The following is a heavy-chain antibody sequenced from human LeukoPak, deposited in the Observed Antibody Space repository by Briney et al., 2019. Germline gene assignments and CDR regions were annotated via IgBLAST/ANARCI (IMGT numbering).Heavy chain of an antibody. Sequence: SETLSLTCTVSGGSISSSSYYWGWIRQPPGKGLEWIGNLYYSGITYYNPSLKSRLTISVDTSKNQFSLKLSSVTAADTAVYYCARLSIAAAGIDYWGQGTLVTVSS. D-gene: IGHD6-13*01. CDR3: ARLSIAAAGIDY. CDR1: GGSISSSSYY. J-gene: IGHJ4*02. V-gene: IGHV4-39*01. CDR2: LYYSGIT.